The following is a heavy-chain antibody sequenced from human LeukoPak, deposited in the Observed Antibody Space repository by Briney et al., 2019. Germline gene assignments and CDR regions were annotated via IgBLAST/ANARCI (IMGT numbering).Heavy chain of an antibody. Sequence: SETLSLTCTVSGGSISSYYWSWIRQPAGKGLEWIGRIYTSGSTNYNPSLKSRVTMSVDTSKNQFSLKLSSVAAADTAVYYCARGMIWFGDPRPVPFDYWGQGTLVTVSS. J-gene: IGHJ4*02. CDR2: IYTSGST. CDR3: ARGMIWFGDPRPVPFDY. V-gene: IGHV4-4*07. D-gene: IGHD3-10*01. CDR1: GGSISSYY.